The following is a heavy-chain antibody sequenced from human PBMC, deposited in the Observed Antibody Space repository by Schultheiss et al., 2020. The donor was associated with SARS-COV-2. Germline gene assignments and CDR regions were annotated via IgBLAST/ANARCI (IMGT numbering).Heavy chain of an antibody. V-gene: IGHV3-30*07. Sequence: GGSLRLSCAASGFTFSSYAMHWVRQAPGKGLEWVAVISYDGSNTYYADPVKGRFTTSRDNSKNTLYLQMSSLRAEDTAVYYCAKDARDGAMDYWGQGTLVTVSS. CDR3: AKDARDGAMDY. D-gene: IGHD1-26*01. J-gene: IGHJ4*02. CDR2: ISYDGSNT. CDR1: GFTFSSYA.